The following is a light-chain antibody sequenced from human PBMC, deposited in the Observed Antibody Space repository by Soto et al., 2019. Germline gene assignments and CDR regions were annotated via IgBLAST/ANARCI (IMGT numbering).Light chain of an antibody. CDR2: EVS. CDR1: SSDVGGYNS. J-gene: IGLJ1*01. CDR3: SSFTTSTTYV. Sequence: QSALTQPDSVSGSPGQSITISCTGTSSDVGGYNSVSWYQQHPGKAPKLMIHEVSRRPSGVSNRFSGSKSANTASLTISGLQAEDEADYYCSSFTTSTTYVFGTGTKLTVL. V-gene: IGLV2-14*03.